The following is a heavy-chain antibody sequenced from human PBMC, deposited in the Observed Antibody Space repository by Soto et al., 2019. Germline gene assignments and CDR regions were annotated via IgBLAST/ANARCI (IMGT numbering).Heavy chain of an antibody. D-gene: IGHD4-17*01. CDR1: SGSISSSNW. J-gene: IGHJ4*02. V-gene: IGHV4-4*02. CDR2: IYHSGST. CDR3: ARVYPTVTKDRGYFDY. Sequence: QVQLQESGPGLVKPSGTLSLTCAVSSGSISSSNWWSWVRQPPGKGLGWIGEIYHSGSTNYNPSLKSRVKISVDKFKNQFSLKLSSVTAADTAVYYCARVYPTVTKDRGYFDYWGQGTLVTVSS.